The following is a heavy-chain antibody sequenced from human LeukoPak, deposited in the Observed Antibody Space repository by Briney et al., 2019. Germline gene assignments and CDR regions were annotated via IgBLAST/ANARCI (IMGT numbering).Heavy chain of an antibody. V-gene: IGHV3-23*01. D-gene: IGHD1-26*01. CDR1: GFTFSAYS. CDR3: ASPAPRYSGSYANDAFDI. J-gene: IGHJ3*02. CDR2: ISGSGGST. Sequence: GGSLRLSCAASGFTFSAYSMNWVRQAPGKGLEWVSAISGSGGSTYHADSVKGRFTISRDNSKNTLYLQMNGLRAEDTAVYYCASPAPRYSGSYANDAFDIWGQGTMVTVSS.